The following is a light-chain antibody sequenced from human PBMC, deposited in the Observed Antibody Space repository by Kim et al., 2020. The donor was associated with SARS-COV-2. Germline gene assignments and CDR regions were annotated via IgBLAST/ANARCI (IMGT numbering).Light chain of an antibody. CDR3: NSRDSSGNPWV. V-gene: IGLV3-19*01. Sequence: SSELTQDPAVSVALGQTVRITCQGDSLRSYYASWYQQKPGQAPVLVIYGKNNRPSGIPDRFSGSSSGNTASLTITGGQAEDEADYYCNSRDSSGNPWVFG. CDR2: GKN. J-gene: IGLJ3*02. CDR1: SLRSYY.